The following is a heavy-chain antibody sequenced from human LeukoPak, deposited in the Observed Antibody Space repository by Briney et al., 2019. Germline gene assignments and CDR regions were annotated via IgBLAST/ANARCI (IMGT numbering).Heavy chain of an antibody. CDR1: GFTFSSYG. CDR2: ISYDGSNK. D-gene: IGHD2-21*02. Sequence: PGRSLRLSCAASGFTFSSYGMHWVRQAPGKGLEWVAVISYDGSNKYYADSVKGRFTISRDNSKNTLYLQMNSLRAEDTAVYYCAKDLSGGDCPDYWGQGTLVTVSS. V-gene: IGHV3-30*18. J-gene: IGHJ4*02. CDR3: AKDLSGGDCPDY.